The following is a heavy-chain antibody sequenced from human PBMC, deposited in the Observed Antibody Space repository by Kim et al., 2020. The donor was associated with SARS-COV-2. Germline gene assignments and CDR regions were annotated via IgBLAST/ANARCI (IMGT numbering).Heavy chain of an antibody. CDR1: GGSFSGYY. Sequence: SETLSLTCAVYGGSFSGYYWSWIRQPPGKGLEWIGEINHSGSTNYNPSLKSRVTISVDTSKNQFSLKLSSVTAADTAVYYCARVGLAEDYYDSSGYYYQSRDYGMDVWGQGTTVTVSS. J-gene: IGHJ6*02. V-gene: IGHV4-34*01. D-gene: IGHD3-22*01. CDR3: ARVGLAEDYYDSSGYYYQSRDYGMDV. CDR2: INHSGST.